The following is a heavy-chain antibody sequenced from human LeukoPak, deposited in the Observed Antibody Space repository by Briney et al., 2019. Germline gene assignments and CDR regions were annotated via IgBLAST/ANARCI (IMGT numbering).Heavy chain of an antibody. D-gene: IGHD3-3*01. J-gene: IGHJ3*02. V-gene: IGHV3-30*02. CDR1: GFTFSRYG. CDR2: IRYDGSNK. Sequence: GGSLRLSCAASGFTFSRYGMHWVRQAPGKGLEWVAFIRYDGSNKYYADSVKGRFTISRDNAKNSLYLQMNSLRAEDTAVYYCARERDDFWSGYPRTDAFDIWGQGTMVTVSS. CDR3: ARERDDFWSGYPRTDAFDI.